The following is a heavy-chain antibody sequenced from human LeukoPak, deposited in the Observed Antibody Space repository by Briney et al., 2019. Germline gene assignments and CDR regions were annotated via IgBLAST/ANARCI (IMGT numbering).Heavy chain of an antibody. CDR1: GGSISSYY. CDR3: ARVPIYYDSSLSYYYMDV. V-gene: IGHV4-59*01. D-gene: IGHD3-22*01. Sequence: PSETLSLTCTVSGGSISSYYWSWIRQPPGKGLEWIGYIYYSGSINYYPSLKSRVTISVDTSKNQFSLKLNSVTAADTAVYYCARVPIYYDSSLSYYYMDVWGKGTTVTVSS. CDR2: IYYSGSI. J-gene: IGHJ6*03.